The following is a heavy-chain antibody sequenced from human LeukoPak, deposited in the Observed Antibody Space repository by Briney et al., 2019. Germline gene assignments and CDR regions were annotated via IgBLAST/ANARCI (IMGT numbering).Heavy chain of an antibody. J-gene: IGHJ4*02. D-gene: IGHD4-23*01. Sequence: SETLSLTCTVSGGSISSYYWSWIRQPPGKGLEWIGSIYHSGSTYYNPSLKSRVTISVDTSKNQFSLKLSSVTAADTAVYYCARDPGDYGGKDDYWGQGTLVTVSS. CDR2: IYHSGST. CDR1: GGSISSYY. V-gene: IGHV4-38-2*02. CDR3: ARDPGDYGGKDDY.